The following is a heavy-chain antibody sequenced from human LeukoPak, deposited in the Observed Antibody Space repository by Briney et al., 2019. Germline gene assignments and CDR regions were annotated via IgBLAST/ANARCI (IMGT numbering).Heavy chain of an antibody. D-gene: IGHD3-22*01. J-gene: IGHJ4*02. V-gene: IGHV3-48*04. CDR1: GFTFGSYS. Sequence: GGSLRLSCAASGFTFGSYSMNWVRQAPGKGLEWVSYISSSSSTIYYADSVKGRFTISRDNAKNSLYLQMNSLRAEDTAVYYCATDEHYDSSGLYWGGQGTLVTVSS. CDR3: ATDEHYDSSGLYW. CDR2: ISSSSSTI.